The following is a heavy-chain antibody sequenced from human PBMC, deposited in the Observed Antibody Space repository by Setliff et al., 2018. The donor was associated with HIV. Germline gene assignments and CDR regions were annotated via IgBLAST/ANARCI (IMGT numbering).Heavy chain of an antibody. CDR3: AREYYDSSGYYYPTEHPTGFDP. CDR1: GGSISSYY. J-gene: IGHJ5*02. V-gene: IGHV4-59*12. Sequence: PSETLSLTCSVSGGSISSYYWSWIRQPPGKGLEWIGDIYYSGMTNYNPSLQSRVTISLDKSKNQFSLKLSSVTAADTAVYYCAREYYDSSGYYYPTEHPTGFDPWGQGTLVTVSS. CDR2: IYYSGMT. D-gene: IGHD3-22*01.